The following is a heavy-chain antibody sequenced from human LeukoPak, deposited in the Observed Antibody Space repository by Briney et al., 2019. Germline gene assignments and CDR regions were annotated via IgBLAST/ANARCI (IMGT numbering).Heavy chain of an antibody. V-gene: IGHV4-59*01. D-gene: IGHD3-10*01. J-gene: IGHJ1*01. CDR1: GSSITSYY. CDR3: AGAVLTSQYPSGAFHH. CDR2: ISNSGTN. Sequence: SETLSLTCAVSGSSITSYYWSCSRQPPGKGREWSGGISNSGTNNYNPSLKSRVTISVDTSTKQVSLRRKSLTAADTAVYFCAGAVLTSQYPSGAFHHWAQGTLVTVSS.